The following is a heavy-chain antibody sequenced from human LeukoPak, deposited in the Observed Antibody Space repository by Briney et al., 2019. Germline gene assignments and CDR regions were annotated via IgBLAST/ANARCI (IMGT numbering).Heavy chain of an antibody. CDR2: IDTTTGNP. V-gene: IGHV7-4-1*02. J-gene: IGHJ4*02. CDR3: IRGTPTPGMDY. Sequence: ASVKVSCKASGYPFIAHFLNWVRQAPGQGLEWMGNIDTTTGNPRYAQDFTGRFVFSLDTSVSTAYLQITSLKADDTAAYYCIRGTPTPGMDYWGQGTQVTVSS. CDR1: GYPFIAHF. D-gene: IGHD3-10*01.